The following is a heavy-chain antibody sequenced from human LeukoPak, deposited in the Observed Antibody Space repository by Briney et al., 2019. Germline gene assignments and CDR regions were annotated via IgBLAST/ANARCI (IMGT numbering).Heavy chain of an antibody. CDR2: IYYSGST. V-gene: IGHV4-39*01. CDR1: GASISGSGYY. D-gene: IGHD3-10*01. CDR3: ARNRYYYGSGSYGVPNWFDP. Sequence: SETLSLTCAVSGASISGSGYYWGWIRQPPGKGLEWIGSIYYSGSTYYNPSLKSRVTISVDTSKNQFSLKLSSVTAADTAVYYCARNRYYYGSGSYGVPNWFDPWGQGTLVTVSS. J-gene: IGHJ5*02.